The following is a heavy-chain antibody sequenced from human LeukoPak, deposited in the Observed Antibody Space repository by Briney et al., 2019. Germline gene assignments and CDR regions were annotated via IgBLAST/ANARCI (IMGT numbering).Heavy chain of an antibody. V-gene: IGHV4-34*01. Sequence: SETLSLTCAVYGGSFSGYYWSWIRQPPGKGLEWIGEINHSGSTNYNPSLKSRVTISVDTSKNQFSLKLSSVTAADTAVYYCAREGMVRGVIKGYYYYGMDVWGQGTTVTVSS. CDR3: AREGMVRGVIKGYYYYGMDV. D-gene: IGHD3-10*01. J-gene: IGHJ6*02. CDR1: GGSFSGYY. CDR2: INHSGST.